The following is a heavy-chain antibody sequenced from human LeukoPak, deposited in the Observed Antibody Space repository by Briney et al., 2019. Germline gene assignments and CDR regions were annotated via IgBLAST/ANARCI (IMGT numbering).Heavy chain of an antibody. D-gene: IGHD4-17*01. V-gene: IGHV1-2*02. CDR3: ARIPMTTVTINDY. Sequence: GASVKVSCKASGYTFTGYYMHWVRQAPGQGLEWMGWINPNSGGTNYAQKFQGRVTMTRDTSISTAYMELSRLRSDGTAVYYCARIPMTTVTINDYWGQGTLVTVSS. CDR2: INPNSGGT. CDR1: GYTFTGYY. J-gene: IGHJ4*02.